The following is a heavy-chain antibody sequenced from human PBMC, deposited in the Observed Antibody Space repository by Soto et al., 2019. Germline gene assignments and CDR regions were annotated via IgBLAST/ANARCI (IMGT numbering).Heavy chain of an antibody. J-gene: IGHJ4*02. D-gene: IGHD6-19*01. CDR3: AKDRKSGSGWYWDY. CDR1: GFTFSSYA. CDR2: ISGSGGST. V-gene: IGHV3-23*01. Sequence: EVQLLESGGGLVQPGGSLRLSCVASGFTFSSYAMSWVRQAQGKGLEWVSGISGSGGSTYYADSVKGRFTISRDNSKNTLYLQMNSLRAEDTAVYYCAKDRKSGSGWYWDYWGQGSLVTDSS.